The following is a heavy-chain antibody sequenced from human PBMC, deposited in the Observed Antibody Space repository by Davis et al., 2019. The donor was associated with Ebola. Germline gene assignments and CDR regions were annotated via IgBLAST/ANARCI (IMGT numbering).Heavy chain of an antibody. CDR3: ARDYCSGGSCYPLVDP. CDR2: INAGNGDT. Sequence: AASVKVSCKASGYIFTSYAMHWVRQAPGQRLEWMGWINAGNGDTKYSQKFRDRVTITADKSTSTAYMELSSLRSEDTAVYYCARDYCSGGSCYPLVDPWGQGTLVTVSS. J-gene: IGHJ5*02. V-gene: IGHV1-3*01. D-gene: IGHD2-15*01. CDR1: GYIFTSYA.